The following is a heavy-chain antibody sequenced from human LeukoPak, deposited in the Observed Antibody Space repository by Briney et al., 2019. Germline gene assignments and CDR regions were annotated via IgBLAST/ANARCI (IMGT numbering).Heavy chain of an antibody. D-gene: IGHD6-19*01. J-gene: IGHJ4*02. CDR1: GYTFTSYY. CDR2: INPSGGST. CDR3: ARAVAGSLVLEDY. V-gene: IGHV1-46*01. Sequence: ASVKVSCKASGYTFTSYYMHWVRQAPGQGLEWMGIINPSGGSTNYAQKLQGRVTMTTDTSTSTAYMELRSLRSDDTAVYYCARAVAGSLVLEDYWGQGTLVTVSS.